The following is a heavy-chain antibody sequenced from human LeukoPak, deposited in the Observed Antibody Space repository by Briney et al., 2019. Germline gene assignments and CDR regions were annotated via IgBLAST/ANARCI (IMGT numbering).Heavy chain of an antibody. CDR3: ATLAGDYYWYFDV. V-gene: IGHV4-39*07. CDR2: IYSSGST. Sequence: SETLSLTCTVSGGSISSSSYYWGWIRQPPGKGLEWIGSIYSSGSTYYNPSLKSRVTMSIDTSKNEFSLNLSSMTAADTAVYYCATLAGDYYWYFDVWGRGTLVTVSS. D-gene: IGHD3-16*01. J-gene: IGHJ2*01. CDR1: GGSISSSSYY.